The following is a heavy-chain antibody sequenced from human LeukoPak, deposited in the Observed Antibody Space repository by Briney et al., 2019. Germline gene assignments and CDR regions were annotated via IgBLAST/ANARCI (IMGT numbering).Heavy chain of an antibody. Sequence: TSETLSLTCTVSGGSISTYYWSWIRQPPGKGLEWIGYIYHSGSTKYNPSLKSRVTISVDTSKNQFSLKLSSVTAADTAVYYCVSERGYSGYDSFDYWGQGTLVTVSS. CDR2: IYHSGST. CDR3: VSERGYSGYDSFDY. CDR1: GGSISTYY. J-gene: IGHJ4*02. V-gene: IGHV4-59*12. D-gene: IGHD5-12*01.